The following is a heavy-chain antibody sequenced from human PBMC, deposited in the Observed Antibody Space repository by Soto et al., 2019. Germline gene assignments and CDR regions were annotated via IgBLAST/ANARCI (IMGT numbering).Heavy chain of an antibody. CDR3: ARLGGAHYYGMDV. D-gene: IGHD3-16*01. Sequence: TSETLSLTCTVSGGSISSSSYYWGWIRQPPGKGLEWIGSIYYSGSTYYNPSLKSRVTISVDTSKNQFSLKLSSVTAADTAVYYCARLGGAHYYGMDVWGQGTTVT. CDR2: IYYSGST. V-gene: IGHV4-39*01. J-gene: IGHJ6*02. CDR1: GGSISSSSYY.